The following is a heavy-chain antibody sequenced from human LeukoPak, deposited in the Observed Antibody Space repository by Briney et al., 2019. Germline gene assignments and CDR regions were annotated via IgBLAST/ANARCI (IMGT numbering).Heavy chain of an antibody. CDR3: AKDFVVVVAATSSMADYYGMDV. Sequence: PGRSLRLSCAASGFTFSSYGMHWVRQALGKGLEWVAVISYDGSNKYYADSVKGRFTISRDNSKNTLYLQMNSLRAEDTAVYYCAKDFVVVVAATSSMADYYGMDVWGQGTTVTVSS. J-gene: IGHJ6*02. D-gene: IGHD2-15*01. CDR2: ISYDGSNK. CDR1: GFTFSSYG. V-gene: IGHV3-30*18.